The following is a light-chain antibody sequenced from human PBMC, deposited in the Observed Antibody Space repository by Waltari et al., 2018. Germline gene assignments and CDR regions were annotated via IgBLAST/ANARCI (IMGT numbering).Light chain of an antibody. CDR1: FSNIGSNA. V-gene: IGLV1-44*01. CDR2: NND. Sequence: QSVLTQPPSASATPGQRVTISCSGSFSNIGSNAVNWFQHLPGTAPKLLIYNNDQLPSGVPDRFSGSKSGTSASLAISGLQSEDEANYFCAAWDASLDGLWVFGGGTKLTVL. CDR3: AAWDASLDGLWV. J-gene: IGLJ3*02.